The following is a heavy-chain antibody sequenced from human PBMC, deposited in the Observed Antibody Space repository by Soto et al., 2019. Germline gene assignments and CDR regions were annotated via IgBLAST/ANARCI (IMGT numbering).Heavy chain of an antibody. V-gene: IGHV4-59*13. CDR1: GGSIISYY. D-gene: IGHD6-13*01. J-gene: IGHJ5*01. CDR3: ARDRIAPSGTYWLDS. CDR2: LSNSGIT. Sequence: SETLSLTCAVSGGSIISYYCSFIRHPPGKGLEWIGYLSNSGITNYNPSLETRVTISVDTSKNQFSLKLSSVTAADTAVYYCARDRIAPSGTYWLDSWGQGTLVTVSS.